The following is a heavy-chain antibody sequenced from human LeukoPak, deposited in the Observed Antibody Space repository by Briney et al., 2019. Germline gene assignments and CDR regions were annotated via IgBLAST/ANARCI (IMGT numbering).Heavy chain of an antibody. CDR3: ARVGATGTTSPFDY. V-gene: IGHV1-2*02. CDR2: INPNSGGT. D-gene: IGHD1-1*01. J-gene: IGHJ4*02. CDR1: GYTFTGYY. Sequence: ASVKVSCRASGYTFTGYYIHWVRQAPGQGLEWMGWINPNSGGTNYAQKFQGRVTMTRDTSISTAYMELSRLRSDDTAVYYCARVGATGTTSPFDYWGQGTLVTVSS.